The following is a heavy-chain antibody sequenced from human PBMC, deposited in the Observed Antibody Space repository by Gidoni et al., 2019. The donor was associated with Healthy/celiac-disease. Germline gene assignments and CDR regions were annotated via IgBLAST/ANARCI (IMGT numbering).Heavy chain of an antibody. D-gene: IGHD3-22*01. CDR3: ARDFSDYYDSFHFDY. CDR1: GFTFSSYA. Sequence: QVQLVASGGGVVQPGRSLRLSCAASGFTFSSYAMHWVRQAPGKGLEWVAVISYDGSNKYYADSVKGRFTISRDNSKNTLYLQMNSLRAEDTAVYYCARDFSDYYDSFHFDYWGQGTLVTVSS. CDR2: ISYDGSNK. V-gene: IGHV3-30*04. J-gene: IGHJ4*02.